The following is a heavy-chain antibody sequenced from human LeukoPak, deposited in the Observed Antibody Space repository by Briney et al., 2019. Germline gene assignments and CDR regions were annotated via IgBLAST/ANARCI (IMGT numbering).Heavy chain of an antibody. CDR2: IIPIFGTA. CDR3: GRVSQSQRHYYYYGMDV. V-gene: IGHV1-69*13. Sequence: SVKVSCKASGGTFSSYAISWVRQAPGQGLEWMGGIIPIFGTAHYAQKFQGRVTITADESTSTAYMELSSLRSEDTAVYYCGRVSQSQRHYYYYGMDVWGQGTTVTVSS. CDR1: GGTFSSYA. J-gene: IGHJ6*02.